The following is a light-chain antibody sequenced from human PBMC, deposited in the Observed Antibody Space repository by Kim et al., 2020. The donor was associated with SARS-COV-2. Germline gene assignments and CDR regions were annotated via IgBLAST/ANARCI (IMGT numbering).Light chain of an antibody. Sequence: EIVLTQSPGTLSLSPGERATLSCRTSRSLDSTFLAWYQQKPGQAPRLLIYGASSRATGIPDRFSGSGSGTDFTLTISSLEPEDSAVYYCQQYGSSPPLSFGGGTKVDIK. V-gene: IGKV3-20*01. CDR1: RSLDSTF. CDR3: QQYGSSPPLS. CDR2: GAS. J-gene: IGKJ4*01.